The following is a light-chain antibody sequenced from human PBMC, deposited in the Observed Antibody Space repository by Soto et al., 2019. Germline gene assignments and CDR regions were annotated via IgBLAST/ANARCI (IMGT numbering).Light chain of an antibody. V-gene: IGLV2-14*03. CDR1: SSDVGAYNY. Sequence: QSALTQPASVSGSPGQSITISCTGTSSDVGAYNYVSWYQQHPGKAPKLMIYDVSNRPSGVSNRFSGSKSGNTASLTISGLQAEDEGDYYCNLYTRSSSVVFGGGTKLTVL. J-gene: IGLJ2*01. CDR2: DVS. CDR3: NLYTRSSSVV.